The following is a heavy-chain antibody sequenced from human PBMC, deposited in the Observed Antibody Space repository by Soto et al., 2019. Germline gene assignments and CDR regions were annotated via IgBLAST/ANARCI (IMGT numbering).Heavy chain of an antibody. Sequence: GGSLRLSCAASGFTFSSYSMNWVRQAPGKGLEWVSYISSSSSTIYYADSVKGRFTISRDNAKNSLYLQMNSLRDEDTAVYYCARGHPVGWELRDDYWGQGTLVTVSS. J-gene: IGHJ4*02. CDR1: GFTFSSYS. CDR3: ARGHPVGWELRDDY. D-gene: IGHD1-26*01. V-gene: IGHV3-48*02. CDR2: ISSSSSTI.